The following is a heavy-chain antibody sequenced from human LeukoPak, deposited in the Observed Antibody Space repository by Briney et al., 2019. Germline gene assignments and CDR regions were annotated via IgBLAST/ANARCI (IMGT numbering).Heavy chain of an antibody. CDR2: IYGGGST. CDR1: GFTVSSNY. D-gene: IGHD6-19*01. CDR3: AREKGIAVAGHFDY. J-gene: IGHJ4*02. Sequence: GGSLRLSCAASGFTVSSNYMSWVRRAPGKGLEWVSVIYGGGSTYYADSVKGRFTISRDNSKNTLYLQMNSLRAEDTAVYYCAREKGIAVAGHFDYWGQGTLVTVSS. V-gene: IGHV3-66*01.